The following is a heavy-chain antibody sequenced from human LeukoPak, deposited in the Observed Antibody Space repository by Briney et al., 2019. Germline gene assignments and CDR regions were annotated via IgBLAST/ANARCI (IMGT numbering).Heavy chain of an antibody. J-gene: IGHJ3*02. Sequence: ASVKVSCKASGYTFTGYYMHWVRQAPGQGLEWMGRINPNSGGTNYAQKFQGRVTMTRDTSISTAYMELSRPRSDDTAVYYCARGPYYYDSSGYLHDDAFDIWGQGTMVTVSS. D-gene: IGHD3-22*01. V-gene: IGHV1-2*06. CDR3: ARGPYYYDSSGYLHDDAFDI. CDR2: INPNSGGT. CDR1: GYTFTGYY.